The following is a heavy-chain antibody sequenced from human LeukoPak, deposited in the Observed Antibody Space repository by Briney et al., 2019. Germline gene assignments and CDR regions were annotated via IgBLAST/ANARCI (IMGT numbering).Heavy chain of an antibody. Sequence: SETLSLTCAVYGGSFSGYYWSWIRQPPGKGLERIGKINHSGSTNYNPSLKSRVTISVDTSKNQFSLKLSSVTAADTAVYYCAREPDGGAYDILTARGQGTLVTVSS. CDR1: GGSFSGYY. V-gene: IGHV4-34*01. D-gene: IGHD3-9*01. CDR3: AREPDGGAYDILTA. J-gene: IGHJ4*02. CDR2: INHSGST.